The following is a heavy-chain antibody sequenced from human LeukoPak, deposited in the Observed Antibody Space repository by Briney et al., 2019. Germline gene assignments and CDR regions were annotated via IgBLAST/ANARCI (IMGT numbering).Heavy chain of an antibody. CDR2: ISAYNGNT. CDR1: GYTFSSYG. D-gene: IGHD3-10*01. V-gene: IGHV1-18*01. Sequence: ASVKVSCKAYGYTFSSYGISWIRQAPGQGLEWMGYISAYNGNTNYAQKFQGRVSMTTDTPTRTAGMELRSLTSDDTAVYYCARDQSFGSGSYQDYWGQGTLVTVSS. CDR3: ARDQSFGSGSYQDY. J-gene: IGHJ4*02.